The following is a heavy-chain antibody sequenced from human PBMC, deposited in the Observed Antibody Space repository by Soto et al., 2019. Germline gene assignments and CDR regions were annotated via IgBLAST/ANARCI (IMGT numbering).Heavy chain of an antibody. Sequence: DVQLLESGGSLVQPGGSLRLSCAASGFTFNAYSLSWVRQAPGMGLEWVSAISTTGGSTYYTDSVKGRFAISRDNSQNTLYLQMNSLRADATAVYYCARPDGATYNFRYWGQGTLVTVSS. CDR2: ISTTGGST. CDR1: GFTFNAYS. J-gene: IGHJ4*02. D-gene: IGHD1-1*01. V-gene: IGHV3-23*01. CDR3: ARPDGATYNFRY.